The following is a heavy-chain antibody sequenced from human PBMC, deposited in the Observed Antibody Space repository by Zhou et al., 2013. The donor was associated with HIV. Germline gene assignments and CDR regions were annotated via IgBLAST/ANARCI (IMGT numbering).Heavy chain of an antibody. CDR2: INPNSGDT. D-gene: IGHD2-15*01. CDR1: GYTFTGYY. J-gene: IGHJ4*02. V-gene: IGHV1-2*02. Sequence: QVQLVQSGAEVKKPGASVKVSCKASGYTFTGYYMHWVRQAPGQGLEWMGWINPNSGDTNYAQKLQGRVTMTRDTSISTAYMELSSLRSEDTAVYYCARGRRVVASEIHYWGQGTLVTVSS. CDR3: ARGRRVVASEIHY.